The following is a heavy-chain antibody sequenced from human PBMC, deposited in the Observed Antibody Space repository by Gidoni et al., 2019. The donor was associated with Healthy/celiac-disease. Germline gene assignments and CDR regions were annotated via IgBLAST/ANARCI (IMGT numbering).Heavy chain of an antibody. Sequence: QLQLQESGPGLVKPSETLSLTCTVSGGSISSSSYYWGWIRQPPGKGLEWIGSIYYSGSTYYNPSLKSRVTISVDTSKNQFSLKLSSVTAADTAVYYCARSEVTPGGWFDPWGQGTLVTVSS. CDR1: GGSISSSSYY. D-gene: IGHD4-4*01. J-gene: IGHJ5*02. CDR3: ARSEVTPGGWFDP. V-gene: IGHV4-39*07. CDR2: IYYSGST.